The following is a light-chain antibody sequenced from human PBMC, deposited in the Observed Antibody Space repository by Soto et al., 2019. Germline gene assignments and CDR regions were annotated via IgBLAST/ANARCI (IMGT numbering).Light chain of an antibody. CDR1: SSDVGGYDY. V-gene: IGLV2-14*01. Sequence: QSALTQPASVSGSPGQSITISCTGTSSDVGGYDYVSWYQQHPGKAPKLMIYDVSNRPSGISNRFSGSKSGNTASLTISGRQAEDEADYYCSSYTSSNTSVVFGGGTKLTVL. CDR2: DVS. CDR3: SSYTSSNTSVV. J-gene: IGLJ2*01.